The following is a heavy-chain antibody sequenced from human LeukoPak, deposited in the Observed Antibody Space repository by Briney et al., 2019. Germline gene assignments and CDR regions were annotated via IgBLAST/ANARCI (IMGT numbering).Heavy chain of an antibody. CDR3: ARGNSGPDY. J-gene: IGHJ4*02. Sequence: GGSLRLSCAASGYIFTNFWLHWIRQVPGEGLMWVARISNDGGDKVYADSVKGRFIVSRDNSKNTLYLQMNSLRDEDTAVYFCARGNSGPDYWGQGTLVTVSA. V-gene: IGHV3-74*01. D-gene: IGHD2-8*02. CDR1: GYIFTNFW. CDR2: ISNDGGDK.